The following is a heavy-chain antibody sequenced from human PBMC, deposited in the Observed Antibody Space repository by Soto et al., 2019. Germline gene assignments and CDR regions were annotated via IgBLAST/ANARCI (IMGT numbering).Heavy chain of an antibody. V-gene: IGHV3-23*01. D-gene: IGHD3-9*01. CDR3: ARELRYFDWSPLGYMDV. CDR2: ISNSGGST. CDR1: GFKFITYW. J-gene: IGHJ6*03. Sequence: PGGSLRLSSAGSGFKFITYWMSWVRQAPGKGLEWVSAISNSGGSTYYADSVKGRFTISRDNSKNTLYLQMNSLRAEDTAVYYCARELRYFDWSPLGYMDVWGKGTTVTVSS.